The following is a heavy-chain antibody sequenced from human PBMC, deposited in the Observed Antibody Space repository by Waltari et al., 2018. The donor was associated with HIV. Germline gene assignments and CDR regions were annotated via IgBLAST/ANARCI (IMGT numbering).Heavy chain of an antibody. CDR1: GGSFSGYS. V-gene: IGHV4-34*01. CDR2: INHSGST. Sequence: QVQLQQWGAGLLKPSETLSLTCAVSGGSFSGYSWSWIRQPPGKGLEWIGDINHSGSTNYNPSLKSRVTISVDTSKNQFSLKLSSVTAADTAVYYCARGGMAAAGTTGGYYFDYWGQGTLVTVSS. J-gene: IGHJ4*02. CDR3: ARGGMAAAGTTGGYYFDY. D-gene: IGHD6-13*01.